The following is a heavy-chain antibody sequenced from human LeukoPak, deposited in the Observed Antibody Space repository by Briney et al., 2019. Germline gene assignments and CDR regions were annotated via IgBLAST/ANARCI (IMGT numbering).Heavy chain of an antibody. D-gene: IGHD6-13*01. J-gene: IGHJ5*02. CDR1: GFTFSRYT. CDR3: ARGIATGIDFFDP. CDR2: IKHDGSDQ. V-gene: IGHV3-7*01. Sequence: PGGSLRLSCAPSGFTFSRYTMSWVRQAPGKGLEWVANIKHDGSDQYYLDSVKGRFTISRDNAKNSLYLQMNSLRAEDTAVYYCARGIATGIDFFDPWGQGTLVTVSS.